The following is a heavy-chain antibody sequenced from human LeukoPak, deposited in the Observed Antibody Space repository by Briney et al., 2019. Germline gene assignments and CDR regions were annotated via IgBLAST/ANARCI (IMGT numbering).Heavy chain of an antibody. J-gene: IGHJ4*02. D-gene: IGHD3-10*01. V-gene: IGHV1-2*06. CDR3: ARDRELLWFGELSFQYDY. CDR1: GYTFTGYY. Sequence: ASVKVSCKASGYTFTGYYMHWVRQAPGQGLEWMGLINPNSGGTNYAQKFQGRVTMTRDTSISTAYMELSRLRSDDTAVYYCARDRELLWFGELSFQYDYWGQGTLVTVSS. CDR2: INPNSGGT.